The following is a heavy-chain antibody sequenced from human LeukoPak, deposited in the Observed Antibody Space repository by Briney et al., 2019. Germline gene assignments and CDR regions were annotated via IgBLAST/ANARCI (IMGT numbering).Heavy chain of an antibody. D-gene: IGHD6-19*01. CDR3: ASADSSGWYYFDY. CDR2: IYYSGST. V-gene: IGHV4-59*01. Sequence: KASETLSHTCTVSGGSISSYYWSWIRQPPGKGLEWIGYIYYSGSTNYNPSLKSRVTISVDTSKNQFSLKLSSVTAADTAVYYCASADSSGWYYFDYWGQGTLVTVSS. CDR1: GGSISSYY. J-gene: IGHJ4*02.